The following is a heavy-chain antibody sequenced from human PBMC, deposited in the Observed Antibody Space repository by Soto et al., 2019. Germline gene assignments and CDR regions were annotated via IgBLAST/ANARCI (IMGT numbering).Heavy chain of an antibody. CDR1: GFTFTSSA. CDR3: AAALLGIKTRWLQFVLDY. J-gene: IGHJ4*02. V-gene: IGHV1-58*01. Sequence: GASVKVSCKASGFTFTSSAVQWVRQARGQRLEWIGWIVVGSGNTNYAQKFQERVTITRDMSTSTAYMELSSLRSEDTAVYYCAAALLGIKTRWLQFVLDYWGQGTLVTVSS. CDR2: IVVGSGNT. D-gene: IGHD5-12*01.